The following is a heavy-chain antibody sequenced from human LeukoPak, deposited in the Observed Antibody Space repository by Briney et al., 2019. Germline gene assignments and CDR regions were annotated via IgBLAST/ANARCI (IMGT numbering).Heavy chain of an antibody. CDR2: ISGSGGST. Sequence: GGSLRLSCAASGFTFSGYAMSWVRQAPGKGLEWVSAISGSGGSTYYADSVKGRFTISRDNSKNTLYLQMNSLRAEDTAVYYCAKGVNYYDSSGYYPYYFDYWGQGTLVTVSS. CDR3: AKGVNYYDSSGYYPYYFDY. J-gene: IGHJ4*02. D-gene: IGHD3-22*01. V-gene: IGHV3-23*01. CDR1: GFTFSGYA.